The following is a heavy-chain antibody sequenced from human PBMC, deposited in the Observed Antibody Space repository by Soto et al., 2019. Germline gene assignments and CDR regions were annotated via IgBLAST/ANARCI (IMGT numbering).Heavy chain of an antibody. D-gene: IGHD3-22*01. V-gene: IGHV3-48*01. CDR2: ISSSSSTR. J-gene: IGHJ4*02. Sequence: GGSLRLSCAASGFTFSSYSMNWVRQAPGKGPEWVSYISSSSSTRYYAGSVKGRFTISRDNAKNSLYLQMNSLRAEDTAVYYCAPRYYDSSGYLYWGQGTLVTVSS. CDR3: APRYYDSSGYLY. CDR1: GFTFSSYS.